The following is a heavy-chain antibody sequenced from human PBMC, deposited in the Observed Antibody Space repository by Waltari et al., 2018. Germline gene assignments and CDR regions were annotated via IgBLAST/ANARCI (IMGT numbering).Heavy chain of an antibody. Sequence: QVQLQESGPGLVKPSETLSLTCTVSGGSISSYYWSWIRQPPGKGLEWIGYIYYSGSTNYNPSLKSRVTISVDTSKNQFSLKLSSVTAADTAVYYCARLAVTSRLGSPRFFDYWGQGTLVTVSS. V-gene: IGHV4-59*01. CDR1: GGSISSYY. CDR2: IYYSGST. CDR3: ARLAVTSRLGSPRFFDY. J-gene: IGHJ4*02. D-gene: IGHD3-3*01.